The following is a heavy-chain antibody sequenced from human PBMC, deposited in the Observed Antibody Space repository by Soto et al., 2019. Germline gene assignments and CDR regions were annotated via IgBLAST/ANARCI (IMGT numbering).Heavy chain of an antibody. Sequence: SETLSLTCTVSGDSMTKNYRSWSMTNYYYWSWIRQTPGKGLEWIGYVESSGRTEYKPSLASRVTLSLDSSQNQFSLNLTSVTAADTAVYYCARVISSRDEYFDYWGQGTVVTVSS. CDR2: VESSGRT. CDR1: GDSMTKNYRSWSMTNYYY. CDR3: ARVISSRDEYFDY. J-gene: IGHJ4*02. V-gene: IGHV4-61*08. D-gene: IGHD2-2*01.